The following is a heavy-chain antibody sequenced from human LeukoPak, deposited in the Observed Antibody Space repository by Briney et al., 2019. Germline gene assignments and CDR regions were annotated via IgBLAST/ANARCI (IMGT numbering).Heavy chain of an antibody. CDR2: ISSSSSYI. D-gene: IGHD3-9*01. Sequence: GGSLRLSCAASGFTFSSYSMNWVRQAPGKGLEWVSSISSSSSYIYYADSVKGRFTISRDNAKNSLYLQMNSLRAEDTAVYYCAREGNDYDILTGYSDYWGQGTLVTVSS. CDR1: GFTFSSYS. V-gene: IGHV3-21*01. J-gene: IGHJ4*02. CDR3: AREGNDYDILTGYSDY.